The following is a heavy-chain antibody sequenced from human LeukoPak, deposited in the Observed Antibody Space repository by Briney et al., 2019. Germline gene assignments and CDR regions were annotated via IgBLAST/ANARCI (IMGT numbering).Heavy chain of an antibody. D-gene: IGHD3-3*02. CDR1: GFTFVDYG. J-gene: IGHJ4*02. Sequence: RPGGSLRLSCATSGFTFVDYGLSWVRRAPGKGLEWLCAINYNGAITDYADSVKGRFTISRDNDKNSLYLRMDSLRAEGTALYYCARDRLGPSFSVSHFDLWGQGTLVTVSS. CDR3: ARDRLGPSFSVSHFDL. V-gene: IGHV3-20*04. CDR2: INYNGAIT.